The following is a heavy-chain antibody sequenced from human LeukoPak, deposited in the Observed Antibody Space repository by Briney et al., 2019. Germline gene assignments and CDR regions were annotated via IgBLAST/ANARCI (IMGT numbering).Heavy chain of an antibody. V-gene: IGHV3-73*01. CDR1: GFTFSDSA. J-gene: IGHJ4*02. CDR2: IRSKGNAYGT. D-gene: IGHD3-10*02. CDR3: IRSPLDSNNYVRFDS. Sequence: GGSLRLSCAASGFTFSDSAIHWVRQASGKGLEWVGRIRSKGNAYGTVYAASGQGRFTISREDSKNTAYLQMNSLKTEDTAVYYCIRSPLDSNNYVRFDSWGRGSLVTVYS.